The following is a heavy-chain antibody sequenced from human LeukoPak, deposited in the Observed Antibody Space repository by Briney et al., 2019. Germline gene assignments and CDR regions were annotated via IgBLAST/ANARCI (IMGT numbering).Heavy chain of an antibody. D-gene: IGHD3-10*01. CDR2: INHSGST. CDR3: ARHPSYYGSGSYSGLFDY. J-gene: IGHJ4*02. Sequence: SETLSLTCTVSGGSISSSSYYWSWIRQPPGKGLEWIGEINHSGSTNYNPSLKSRVTISVDTSKNQFSLKLSSVTAADTAVYYCARHPSYYGSGSYSGLFDYWGQGTLVTVSS. V-gene: IGHV4-39*01. CDR1: GGSISSSSYY.